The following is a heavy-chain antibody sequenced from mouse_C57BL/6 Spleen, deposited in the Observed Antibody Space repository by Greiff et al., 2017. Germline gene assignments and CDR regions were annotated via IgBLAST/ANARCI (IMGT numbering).Heavy chain of an antibody. Sequence: EVQVVESGGGLVKPGGSLKLSCAASGFTFSSYAMSWVRQTPEKRLEWVATISDGGSYTYYPDNVKGRFTISRDNAKNNLYLQMSHLKSEDTAMYYCASGDAMDYWGQGTSVTVSS. CDR1: GFTFSSYA. V-gene: IGHV5-4*01. CDR3: ASGDAMDY. CDR2: ISDGGSYT. J-gene: IGHJ4*01.